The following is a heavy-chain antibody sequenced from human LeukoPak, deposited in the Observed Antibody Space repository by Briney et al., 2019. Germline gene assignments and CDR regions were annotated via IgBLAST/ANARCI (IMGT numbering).Heavy chain of an antibody. Sequence: GGSLRLSCAASGFTISGYWMHWVRQAPGKGLVWVSSISGDGSITAYADSVKGRFTISRDNAKNTLYLQMNSLRAEDTAVYYCARGRAGNYYNHNDYWGQGTLVTVSS. CDR2: ISGDGSIT. V-gene: IGHV3-74*01. CDR1: GFTISGYW. J-gene: IGHJ4*01. CDR3: ARGRAGNYYNHNDY. D-gene: IGHD3-10*01.